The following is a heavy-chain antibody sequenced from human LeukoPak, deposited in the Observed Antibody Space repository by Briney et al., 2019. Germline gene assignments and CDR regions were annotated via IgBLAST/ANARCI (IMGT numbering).Heavy chain of an antibody. D-gene: IGHD6-13*01. CDR1: GFTFNDYA. Sequence: PGGSLRLSCAASGFTFNDYAMHWVRQAPGKGLEWVSLINWNGGTTFYADSVNGRFIVSRDNSRNSLYLQMNSLRAEDTALYYCAKDRGSSWYYFDYRGQGTLVTVSS. CDR3: AKDRGSSWYYFDY. CDR2: INWNGGTT. V-gene: IGHV3-43D*03. J-gene: IGHJ4*02.